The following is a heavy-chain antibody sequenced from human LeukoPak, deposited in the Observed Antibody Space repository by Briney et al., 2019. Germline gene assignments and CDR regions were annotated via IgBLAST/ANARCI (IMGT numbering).Heavy chain of an antibody. CDR1: GGSISSYY. CDR3: ASSSGWHRREYYFDY. V-gene: IGHV4-59*01. D-gene: IGHD6-19*01. CDR2: IYYSGST. J-gene: IGHJ4*02. Sequence: PSETLSLTCTVSGGSISSYYWSWIRQPPGKGLEWIGYIYYSGSTNYNPSLKSRVTISVDTSKNQFSLKLSSVTAADTAVYYCASSSGWHRREYYFDYWGQGTLVTVSS.